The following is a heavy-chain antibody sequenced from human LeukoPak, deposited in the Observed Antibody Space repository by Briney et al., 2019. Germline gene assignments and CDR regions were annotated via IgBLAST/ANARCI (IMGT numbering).Heavy chain of an antibody. CDR1: GFTFGDYA. CDR3: TRDQTPYY. Sequence: GGSLRLSCTASGFTFGDYAMTWVRQAPGKGLEWVGFIRSKVYGGTPEYAASVKGRFTISRDDSQGIAYLQMNSLKTEDTAVYYCTRDQTPYYWGQGTLVTVSS. J-gene: IGHJ4*02. V-gene: IGHV3-49*04. CDR2: IRSKVYGGTP.